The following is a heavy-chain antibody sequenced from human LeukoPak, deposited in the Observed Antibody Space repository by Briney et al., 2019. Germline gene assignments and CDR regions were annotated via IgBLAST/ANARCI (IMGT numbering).Heavy chain of an antibody. D-gene: IGHD6-13*01. J-gene: IGHJ4*02. CDR1: GYTFTSYD. CDR3: AREGQSSSWYQFDY. Sequence: ASVKVSCKASGYTFTSYDINWVRQATGQGLEWMGWMNPNSGSTGYAQKFQGRVTITRNTSISTAYMELSSLRSEDTAVYYCAREGQSSSWYQFDYWGQGTLVTVSS. V-gene: IGHV1-8*03. CDR2: MNPNSGST.